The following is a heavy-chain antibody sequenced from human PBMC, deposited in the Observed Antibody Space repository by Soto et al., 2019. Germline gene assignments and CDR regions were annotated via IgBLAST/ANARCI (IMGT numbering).Heavy chain of an antibody. CDR2: IRSRDSDYAT. Sequence: EVQLVESGRGLVHPGGSLKLSCAVSGFTFSGSVMHWVRQAPGKGLEWLGRIRSRDSDYATSYAESVKGRVTISRDDSKNTAYLQVTSLKIEDTALYYCTTYGNSSKGFDYWGQGTLVTVSS. CDR1: GFTFSGSV. CDR3: TTYGNSSKGFDY. J-gene: IGHJ4*02. V-gene: IGHV3-73*01. D-gene: IGHD6-6*01.